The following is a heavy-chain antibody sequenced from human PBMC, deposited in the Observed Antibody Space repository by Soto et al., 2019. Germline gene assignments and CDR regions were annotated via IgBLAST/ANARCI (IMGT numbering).Heavy chain of an antibody. CDR1: GYILVHYG. CDR3: VMVDNYVTPTPQDV. V-gene: IGHV1-18*01. CDR2: ISPYTGNT. Sequence: QAQLVQSGDEVKKPGASVKVSCKASGYILVHYGIAWVRQAPGQGLEWMGWISPYTGNTHSATKVQGRLTLTTDTSTSTAYMDLGSLTSDDTAVYYCVMVDNYVTPTPQDVWGQGTTVTVSS. D-gene: IGHD3-16*01. J-gene: IGHJ6*02.